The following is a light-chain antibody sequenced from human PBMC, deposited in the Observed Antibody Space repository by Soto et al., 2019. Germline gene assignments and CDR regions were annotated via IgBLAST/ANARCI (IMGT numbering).Light chain of an antibody. CDR3: QKYSSDPLT. Sequence: DIQMTQSPSTLSGSVGDRVTITCRASQTISSWLAWYQQKPGKAPKLLIYKASTLKSGVPSRFSGSGSGTDFTLTISSLQPEDVAAYYCQKYSSDPLTFGGGTKVDI. J-gene: IGKJ4*01. CDR2: KAS. CDR1: QTISSW. V-gene: IGKV1-5*03.